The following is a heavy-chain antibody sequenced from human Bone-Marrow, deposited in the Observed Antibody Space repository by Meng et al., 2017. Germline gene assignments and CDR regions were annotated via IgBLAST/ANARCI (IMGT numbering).Heavy chain of an antibody. CDR3: ARGQQHCSSTSCYGPGFDY. J-gene: IGHJ4*02. V-gene: IGHV4-59*01. Sequence: SETLSLTCTVSGGSISSYYWSWIRQPPGKGLEWIGYIYSSGGTNYTPSLKSRVTISVDTSKNQFSLKLSSVTAADTAVYYCARGQQHCSSTSCYGPGFDYWGQGTLVTVSS. CDR2: IYSSGGT. CDR1: GGSISSYY. D-gene: IGHD2-2*01.